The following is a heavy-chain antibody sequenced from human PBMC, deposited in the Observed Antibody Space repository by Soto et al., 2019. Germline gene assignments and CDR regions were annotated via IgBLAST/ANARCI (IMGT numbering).Heavy chain of an antibody. CDR1: GYTFTSYA. CDR2: INAGSGNT. CDR3: ARTYYYDSSGYYPFDY. D-gene: IGHD3-22*01. Sequence: ASVKVSCKASGYTFTSYAMHWVRQAPGQRLEWMGWINAGSGNTKYSQKFQGRVTLTRDTSASTAYMELSSLRSEDTAVYYCARTYYYDSSGYYPFDYWGQGTLVTVSS. J-gene: IGHJ4*02. V-gene: IGHV1-3*01.